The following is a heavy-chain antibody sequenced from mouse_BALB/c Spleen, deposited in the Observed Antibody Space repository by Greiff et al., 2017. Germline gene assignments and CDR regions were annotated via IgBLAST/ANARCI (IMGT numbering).Heavy chain of an antibody. V-gene: IGHV2-4-1*01. CDR2: IWSGGST. D-gene: IGHD3-2*01. J-gene: IGHJ4*01. CDR1: GFSLTSYG. CDR3: ARNRDSSGYYYAMDY. Sequence: QVQLKQSGPGLVQPSQSLSITCTVSGFSLTSYGVHWVRQSPGKGLEWLGVIWSGGSTDYNAAFISRLSISKDNSKSQVFFKMNSLQADDTAIYYCARNRDSSGYYYAMDYWGQGTSVTVSS.